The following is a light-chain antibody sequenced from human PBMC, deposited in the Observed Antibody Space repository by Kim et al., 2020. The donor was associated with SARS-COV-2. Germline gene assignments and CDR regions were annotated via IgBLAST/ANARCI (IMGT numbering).Light chain of an antibody. CDR1: QTLSDW. CDR2: KGS. J-gene: IGKJ5*01. V-gene: IGKV1-5*03. Sequence: DIQMTQSPSSLSASVGDRVTITCRATQTLSDWLAWYQQKPGKAPRLLIYKGSSLGSGVPSRFSGSASGTEFSLTISSLQPDDFATYYCQQYGTFGQGTRLEIK. CDR3: QQYGT.